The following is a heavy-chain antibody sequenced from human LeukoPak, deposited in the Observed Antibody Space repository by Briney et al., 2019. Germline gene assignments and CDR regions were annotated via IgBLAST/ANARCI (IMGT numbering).Heavy chain of an antibody. D-gene: IGHD7-27*01. CDR3: ATLGDYYYYGMDV. J-gene: IGHJ6*02. Sequence: SETLSLTCTVSGGSISSYYWSWIRQPPGKGLEWIGYIYYSGSTYYNPSLKSRVTISVDTSKNQFSLKLSSVTAADTAVYYCATLGDYYYYGMDVWGQGTTVTVSS. V-gene: IGHV4-59*06. CDR1: GGSISSYY. CDR2: IYYSGST.